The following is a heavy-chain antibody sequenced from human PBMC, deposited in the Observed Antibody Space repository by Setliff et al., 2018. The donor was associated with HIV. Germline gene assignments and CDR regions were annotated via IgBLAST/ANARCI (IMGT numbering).Heavy chain of an antibody. CDR1: GGSLSGYY. D-gene: IGHD1-26*01. CDR3: ARGRMRSPATSQAYFQH. J-gene: IGHJ1*01. V-gene: IGHV4-34*01. Sequence: SETLSLTCAVYGGSLSGYYWSWIRQAPGKGLEWIGEINHRGRTRYNPSLKSRVTISVDTSKNQFSLKLSSVTAADTAVYYCARGRMRSPATSQAYFQHWGQGTLVTVSS. CDR2: INHRGRT.